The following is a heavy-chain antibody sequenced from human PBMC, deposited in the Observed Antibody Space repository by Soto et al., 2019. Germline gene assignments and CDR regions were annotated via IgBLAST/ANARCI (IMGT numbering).Heavy chain of an antibody. CDR3: ARQSPTPGYYYFSYGMDV. D-gene: IGHD6-25*01. CDR2: IYPGDSDT. J-gene: IGHJ6*02. V-gene: IGHV5-51*01. CDR1: GYIFTLYW. Sequence: GESLKISCKASGYIFTLYWIGWVRQMPGKGLEWMGVIYPGDSDTRYSPSFQGQVTISADKSISTASLQWSSLKASDTAVYYCARQSPTPGYYYFSYGMDVWGQGTTVTVSS.